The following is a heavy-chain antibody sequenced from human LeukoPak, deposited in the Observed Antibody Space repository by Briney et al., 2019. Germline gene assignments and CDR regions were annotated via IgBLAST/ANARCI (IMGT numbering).Heavy chain of an antibody. D-gene: IGHD1-26*01. Sequence: GASVKVSCKASLYTFTGYYMHWVRQAPGQGLEWMGWINPNSGGTNYAQKFQGRVTMTRDTSISTAYMELSRLRSDDTAVYYCARRISLSIVGATTLGYWGQGTLVTVSS. CDR2: INPNSGGT. J-gene: IGHJ4*02. V-gene: IGHV1-2*02. CDR1: LYTFTGYY. CDR3: ARRISLSIVGATTLGY.